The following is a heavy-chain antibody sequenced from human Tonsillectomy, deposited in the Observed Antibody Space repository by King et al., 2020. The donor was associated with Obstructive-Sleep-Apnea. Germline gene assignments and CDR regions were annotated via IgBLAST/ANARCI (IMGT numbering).Heavy chain of an antibody. Sequence: QLQESGPGLVKPSETLSLTGTVSVGSITTTNYYWGWGRHSPGMGLAWIGNIFYSGSTHYNPSLNSRVSISADTSKNQFSLDRSSVTAADTAIYYCTRRLINYAIDSWGQGTLVTVSS. J-gene: IGHJ4*02. CDR3: TRRLINYAIDS. CDR1: VGSITTTNYY. D-gene: IGHD4-11*01. V-gene: IGHV4-39*07. CDR2: IFYSGST.